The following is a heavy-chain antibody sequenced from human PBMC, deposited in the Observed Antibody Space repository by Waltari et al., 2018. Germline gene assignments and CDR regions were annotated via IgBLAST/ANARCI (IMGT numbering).Heavy chain of an antibody. CDR2: ISSSSSYI. J-gene: IGHJ4*02. Sequence: EVQLVESGGGLVKPGGSLRLSCAASGFTFSSYSMNWVRQAPGKGLEWVSSISSSSSYIYYADSVKGRFTISRDNAKNSLYLQMNSLRAEDTAVYYCARDNLGHSGYDTQSGFDYWGQGTLVTVSS. CDR1: GFTFSSYS. V-gene: IGHV3-21*01. D-gene: IGHD5-12*01. CDR3: ARDNLGHSGYDTQSGFDY.